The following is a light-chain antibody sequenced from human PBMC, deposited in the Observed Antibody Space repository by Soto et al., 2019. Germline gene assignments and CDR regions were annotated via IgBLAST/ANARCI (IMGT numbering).Light chain of an antibody. CDR3: SSYAGSNSLRG. Sequence: QSVLTQPPSASGSPGQSVTISCTGTSSDVGYYNYVSWYQQHPGKAPKLMIYEVSKRPSGVPDRFSGSKSGNTASLTVSGLQGEDEADCYCSSYAGSNSLRGFGGGTKLTVL. J-gene: IGLJ2*01. CDR2: EVS. V-gene: IGLV2-8*01. CDR1: SSDVGYYNY.